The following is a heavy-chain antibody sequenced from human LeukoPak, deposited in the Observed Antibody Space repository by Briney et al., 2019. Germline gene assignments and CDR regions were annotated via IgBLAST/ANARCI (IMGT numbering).Heavy chain of an antibody. CDR3: ARVGMAAPDVWFDP. CDR1: GGSISSGDYY. V-gene: IGHV4-30-4*01. Sequence: PSETLSLTCTVSGGSISSGDYYWSWIRQPPGKGLEWIGYIYYSGSTYYNPSLKSRVTISVDTSKNQFSLKLSSVTAADTAVYYCARVGMAAPDVWFDPWGQGTLVTVSS. CDR2: IYYSGST. D-gene: IGHD5-24*01. J-gene: IGHJ5*02.